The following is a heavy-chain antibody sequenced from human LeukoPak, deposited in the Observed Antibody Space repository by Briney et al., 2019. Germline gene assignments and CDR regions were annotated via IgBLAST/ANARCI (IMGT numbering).Heavy chain of an antibody. J-gene: IGHJ4*02. CDR1: GFTFSNSF. CDR3: SGAGIFTVAGH. V-gene: IGHV3-74*01. D-gene: IGHD3-3*01. CDR2: INSDGSST. Sequence: GGSLSLSCAASGFTFSNSFMRWVRQAPGKGLVWVSRINSDGSSTNYADSVKGRFTISRDNAKNTLFLQMNSLRVEDSAVYYCSGAGIFTVAGHGGRETLVTVSS.